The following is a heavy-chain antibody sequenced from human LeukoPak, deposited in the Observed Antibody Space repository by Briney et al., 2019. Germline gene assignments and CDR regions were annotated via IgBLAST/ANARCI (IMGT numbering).Heavy chain of an antibody. J-gene: IGHJ4*02. CDR3: ARGTYATGCH. CDR1: GFNFNIYE. V-gene: IGHV3-48*03. D-gene: IGHD2-2*01. Sequence: GGSLRLSCAASGFNFNIYEMNWVRQAPGKGLEWLSYISNDGGTTFYADSVRGRFTISRDNSKNSLYLQMNSLRADDTAVYYCARGTYATGCHWGQGTLVTVSS. CDR2: ISNDGGTT.